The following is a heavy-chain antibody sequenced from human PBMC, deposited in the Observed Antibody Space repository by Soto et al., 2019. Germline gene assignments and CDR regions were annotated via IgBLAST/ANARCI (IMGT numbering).Heavy chain of an antibody. D-gene: IGHD1-26*01. CDR3: ARHGTVAAEIDY. V-gene: IGHV4-39*01. CDR2: IYYSGST. CDR1: GGSISSSSYY. J-gene: IGHJ4*02. Sequence: SETLSLTCTVSGGSISSSSYYWGWIRQPPGKGLEWIGSIYYSGSTYYNPSLKSRVTISVDTSKNQFSLKLSSVTAEDTAVYYCARHGTVAAEIDYRGKGTLVTVSS.